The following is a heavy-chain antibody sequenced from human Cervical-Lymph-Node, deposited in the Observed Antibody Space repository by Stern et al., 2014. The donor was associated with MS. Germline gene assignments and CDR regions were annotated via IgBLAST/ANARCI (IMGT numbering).Heavy chain of an antibody. CDR3: TRDRGIMGTTTGDY. J-gene: IGHJ4*02. V-gene: IGHV1-18*01. CDR2: ISVYNGNI. CDR1: GFNFSNYG. Sequence: QAQLVQSGAEVKKPGASVKVSCKVSGFNFSNYGLSWVRQAPGQGLEWMGWISVYNGNIDFAQKFQGRLTMTTDTSTSTVYMELRSLRSDDTAVYYCTRDRGIMGTTTGDYWGQGTLVSVSS. D-gene: IGHD1-26*01.